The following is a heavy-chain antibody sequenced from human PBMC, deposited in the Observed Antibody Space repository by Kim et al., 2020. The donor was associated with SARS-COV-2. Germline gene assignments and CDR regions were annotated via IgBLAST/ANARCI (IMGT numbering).Heavy chain of an antibody. CDR3: ASQEGFDDFWSGYNWFDP. Sequence: SETLSLTCTVSGGSISSYYWSWIRQPPGKGLEWIGYIYYSGSTNYNPSLKSRVTISGDTSKNQFSLKLSSVTAADTAVYYCASQEGFDDFWSGYNWFDPWGQGTLVTVSS. CDR2: IYYSGST. V-gene: IGHV4-59*08. CDR1: GGSISSYY. J-gene: IGHJ5*02. D-gene: IGHD3-3*01.